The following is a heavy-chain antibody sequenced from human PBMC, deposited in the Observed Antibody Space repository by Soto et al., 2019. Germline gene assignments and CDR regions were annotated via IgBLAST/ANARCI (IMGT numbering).Heavy chain of an antibody. CDR2: IYWDDDK. Sequence: QITLKESGPTLVKPTQTLTLTCTFSGFSLTETGMGVGWIRQPPGKALEWLALIYWDDDKRYSPSLKRGLTISKDASKHQVVLTTTNVDAVDTATYYCAHRRSGYFDSWGQGTLVTVSS. CDR1: GFSLTETGMG. V-gene: IGHV2-5*02. J-gene: IGHJ4*02. CDR3: AHRRSGYFDS.